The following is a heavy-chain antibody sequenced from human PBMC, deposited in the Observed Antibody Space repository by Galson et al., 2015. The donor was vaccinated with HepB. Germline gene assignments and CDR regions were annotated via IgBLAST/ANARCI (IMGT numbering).Heavy chain of an antibody. CDR1: GFSLSTSGMR. J-gene: IGHJ4*02. CDR3: ARMGGTGTYFDY. D-gene: IGHD1-7*01. V-gene: IGHV2-70*04. Sequence: PALVKPTQTLTLTCTFSGFSLSTSGMRVSWIRQPPGKALEWLARIDWDDDKFHSTSLKTRLTISKDTAKNQVVLTMTNMDPVDTATYFCARMGGTGTYFDYWGQGTLVTVSS. CDR2: IDWDDDK.